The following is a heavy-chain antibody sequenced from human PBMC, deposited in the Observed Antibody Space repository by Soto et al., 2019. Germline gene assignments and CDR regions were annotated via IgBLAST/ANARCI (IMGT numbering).Heavy chain of an antibody. Sequence: EVQLLESGGGLVQPGGSLRVSCAGSGFIFRNYAMTWVRQGPGKGLELIASITGDSGRTDYADSVKGRFTISRDNYKNTLYLQMYSLRGDDTAIYYCTMDPNCDHRGAFDVWGQGEMVTVSP. D-gene: IGHD2-21*01. CDR3: TMDPNCDHRGAFDV. V-gene: IGHV3-23*01. CDR2: ITGDSGRT. CDR1: GFIFRNYA. J-gene: IGHJ3*01.